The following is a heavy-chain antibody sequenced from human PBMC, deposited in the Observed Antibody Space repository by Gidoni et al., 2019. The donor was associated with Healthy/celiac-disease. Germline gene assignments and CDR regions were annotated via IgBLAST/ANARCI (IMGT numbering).Heavy chain of an antibody. CDR1: GGSISSSSYY. V-gene: IGHV4-39*01. CDR2: IYYSGST. CDR3: ARHIGQLGYGAYYYYYYMDV. D-gene: IGHD6-13*01. Sequence: QLQLQESGPGLVKPSETLSLTCTVSGGSISSSSYYCGWIRQPPGKGLEWIGSIYYSGSTYYNPSLKSRVTISVDTSKNQFSLKLSSVTAADTAVYYCARHIGQLGYGAYYYYYYMDVWGKGTTVTVSS. J-gene: IGHJ6*03.